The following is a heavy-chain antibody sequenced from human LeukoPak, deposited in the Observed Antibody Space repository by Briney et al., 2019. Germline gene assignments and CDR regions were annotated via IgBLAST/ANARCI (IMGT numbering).Heavy chain of an antibody. CDR1: GFTFDDYG. CDR2: ISHSGVST. V-gene: IGHV3-23*01. Sequence: GGSLRLSCAASGFTFDDYGMSWVRQVPGKGLEWVSSISHSGVSTYSIDSVKGRFTISRDNSKTTLYLQMNSLRAEDTAVYYCAKEGRVLATTGRFDYWGQGTLVTVSS. J-gene: IGHJ4*02. D-gene: IGHD1-14*01. CDR3: AKEGRVLATTGRFDY.